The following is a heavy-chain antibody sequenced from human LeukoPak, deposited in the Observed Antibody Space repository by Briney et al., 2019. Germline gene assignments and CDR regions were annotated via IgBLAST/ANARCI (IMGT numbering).Heavy chain of an antibody. D-gene: IGHD1-26*01. CDR1: GYTFTGYY. CDR3: ARDRPIVGATGGDAFDI. CDR2: INPNSGGT. J-gene: IGHJ3*02. V-gene: IGHV1-2*02. Sequence: ASVKVSCTASGYTFTGYYMHWVRQAPGQGLEWMGWINPNSGGTNYAQKFQGRVTMTRDTSISTAYMELSRLRSDDTAVYYCARDRPIVGATGGDAFDIWGQGTMVTVSS.